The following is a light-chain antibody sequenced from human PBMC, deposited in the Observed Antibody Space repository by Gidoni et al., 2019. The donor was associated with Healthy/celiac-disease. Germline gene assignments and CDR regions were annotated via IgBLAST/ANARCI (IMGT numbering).Light chain of an antibody. CDR1: QGISSY. Sequence: AIRMTQSPSSFSASTGDRVTITCRASQGISSYLAWYQQKPGKAPKLLIYAASTLQSGVLSRFSGSGSGTDFTLTISCLQSEDFATYYCQQYYSYPRTFGQXTKVEIK. CDR3: QQYYSYPRT. V-gene: IGKV1-8*01. CDR2: AAS. J-gene: IGKJ1*01.